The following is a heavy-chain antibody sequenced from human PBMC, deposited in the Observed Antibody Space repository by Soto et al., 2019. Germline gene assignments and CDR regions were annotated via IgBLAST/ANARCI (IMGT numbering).Heavy chain of an antibody. CDR3: ARARYSSGWYDLDY. CDR2: IWYDGSEK. J-gene: IGHJ4*02. V-gene: IGHV3-33*01. CDR1: GFTFSSYG. D-gene: IGHD6-19*01. Sequence: QVQLVESGGGVVQPGRSLTLSCAASGFTFSSYGMHWVRQAPGKGLEWVAVIWYDGSEKYYADSVKGRFTMSRDNSKNTLFLQMNSLRAEDTAVYYCARARYSSGWYDLDYWGQGTLVPVSS.